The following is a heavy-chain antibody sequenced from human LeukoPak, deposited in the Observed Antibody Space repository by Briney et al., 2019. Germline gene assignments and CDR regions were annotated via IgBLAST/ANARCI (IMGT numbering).Heavy chain of an antibody. CDR1: GFTFDDYA. CDR3: ARGPSGLWRYNGMDV. CDR2: IRSKAYGATM. Sequence: GGSLRLSCTASGFTFDDYAMTWVRQAPGKGLEWVGFIRSKAYGATMEYDASVEGRFTISRDDSKSIAYLLMNSLKTEDTAVYYCARGPSGLWRYNGMDVWGQGTTVTVSS. V-gene: IGHV3-49*04. J-gene: IGHJ6*02. D-gene: IGHD2-21*01.